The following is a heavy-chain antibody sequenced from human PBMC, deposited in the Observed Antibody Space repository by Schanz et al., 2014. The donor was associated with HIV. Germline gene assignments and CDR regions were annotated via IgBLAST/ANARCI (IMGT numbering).Heavy chain of an antibody. CDR1: GYTFTSYG. V-gene: IGHV1-18*01. CDR3: TRGARDCSNGVCGGTYFDY. CDR2: ISAYNGNT. J-gene: IGHJ4*02. D-gene: IGHD2-8*01. Sequence: QVQLVQSGAEVKKPGASVKVSCKASGYTFTSYGISWVRQAPGQGLEWMGWISAYNGNTNYAQKLQGRVTMTTDTSTSTAYMELRSLRSDDTAVYYCTRGARDCSNGVCGGTYFDYWGQGTLVTVSS.